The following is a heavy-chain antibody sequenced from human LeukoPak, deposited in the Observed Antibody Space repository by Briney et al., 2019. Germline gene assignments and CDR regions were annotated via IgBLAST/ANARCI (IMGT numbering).Heavy chain of an antibody. D-gene: IGHD6-6*01. CDR3: ARQDARGYYYYGMDV. V-gene: IGHV5-51*01. CDR1: GYSFTNYL. Sequence: GESLKISCKGSGYSFTNYLIGWVRQMPGKGLEWMGIIYPGDSDTRYNPSFQGQVTISADRSISTAYLQWSSLKASDTAMYYCARQDARGYYYYGMDVWGQGTTVTVSS. J-gene: IGHJ6*02. CDR2: IYPGDSDT.